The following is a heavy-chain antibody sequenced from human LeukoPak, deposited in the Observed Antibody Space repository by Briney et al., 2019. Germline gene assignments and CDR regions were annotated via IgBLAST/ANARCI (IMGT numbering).Heavy chain of an antibody. CDR1: GYTFTSYY. Sequence: ASVKVSCKASGYTFTSYYMHWVRQAPGQGLEWMGIINPSGGSTSYGQKFQGRVTMTRDTSTSTVYMELSSLRSEDTAVYYCARDPEGGWLSRYYFDYWGQGTLVTVSS. J-gene: IGHJ4*02. CDR3: ARDPEGGWLSRYYFDY. CDR2: INPSGGST. V-gene: IGHV1-46*01. D-gene: IGHD6-19*01.